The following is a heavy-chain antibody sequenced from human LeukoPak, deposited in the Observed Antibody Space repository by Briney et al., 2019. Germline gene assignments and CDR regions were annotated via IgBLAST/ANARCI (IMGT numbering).Heavy chain of an antibody. J-gene: IGHJ4*02. CDR1: GYTFTGYY. V-gene: IGHV1-2*06. D-gene: IGHD1-1*01. CDR3: ARVQLERARGPLDY. Sequence: ASVKVSCKASGYTFTGYYMHWVRQAPGQGLEWMGRINPNSGGTNYAQKFQGRVTMTRDTSISTAYMELSRLRSDDTAVYYCARVQLERARGPLDYWGQGTLVTVSS. CDR2: INPNSGGT.